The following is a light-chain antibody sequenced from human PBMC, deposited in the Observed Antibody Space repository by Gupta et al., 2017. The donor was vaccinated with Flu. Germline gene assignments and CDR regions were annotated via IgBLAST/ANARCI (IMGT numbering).Light chain of an antibody. V-gene: IGLV3-10*01. CDR2: EDS. Sequence: SYELTQPPSVSVSPGQTARITCSGDALPKRYTYWYQQKSGQAPVLVIYEDSKRPSGIPGRFSGSSSGTMATLTIGGAQVEDEADYYCYSTDSSGNHVLFGGGTKLTVL. CDR1: ALPKRY. CDR3: YSTDSSGNHVL. J-gene: IGLJ2*01.